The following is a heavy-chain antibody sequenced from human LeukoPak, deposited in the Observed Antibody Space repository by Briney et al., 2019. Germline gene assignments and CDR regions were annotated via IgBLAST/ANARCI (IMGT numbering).Heavy chain of an antibody. CDR1: GGSISSGDYY. Sequence: PSETLSLTCTVSGGSISSGDYYWSWIRQPPGKGLEWIGYIYYSGSTYYNPSLKSRVTISVDTSKNQFSLKLSSVTAADTAVYYCARSGGIITIFGVVEYGMDVWGQGTTVTVSS. D-gene: IGHD3-3*01. J-gene: IGHJ6*02. CDR3: ARSGGIITIFGVVEYGMDV. V-gene: IGHV4-30-4*01. CDR2: IYYSGST.